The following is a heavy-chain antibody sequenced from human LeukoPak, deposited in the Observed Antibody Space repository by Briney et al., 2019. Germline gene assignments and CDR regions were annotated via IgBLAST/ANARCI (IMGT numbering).Heavy chain of an antibody. CDR3: ASSPDYDSSGYY. V-gene: IGHV4-4*07. Sequence: SETLSLTCTVSGGSISSYYWSWIRQPAGKGLEWIGRIYSSGSTNNNPSLKSRVTMSVETSKNQSSLKLSSVTAADTAVYYCASSPDYDSSGYYWGQGTLVTVSS. CDR1: GGSISSYY. CDR2: IYSSGST. J-gene: IGHJ4*02. D-gene: IGHD3-22*01.